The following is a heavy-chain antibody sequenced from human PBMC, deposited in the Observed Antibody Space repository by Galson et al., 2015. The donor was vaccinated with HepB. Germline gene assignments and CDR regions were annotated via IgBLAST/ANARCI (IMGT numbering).Heavy chain of an antibody. CDR1: GFTVGNNY. J-gene: IGHJ3*02. Sequence: SLRLSCAASGFTVGNNYMSWVRQAPGKGLRWVSLMYSGGSARYAESVRGRFIISRDSSKNTVYLQMNSLRVEDTAMYYCAAHSMKDIWGQGTMVTVSS. CDR3: AAHSMKDI. CDR2: MYSGGSA. V-gene: IGHV3-53*01.